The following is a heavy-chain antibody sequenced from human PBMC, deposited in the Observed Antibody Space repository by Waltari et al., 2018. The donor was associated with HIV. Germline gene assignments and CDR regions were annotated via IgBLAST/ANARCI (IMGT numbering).Heavy chain of an antibody. D-gene: IGHD1-1*01. CDR1: GYPFTSHD. CDR3: ARELARRGNAFDI. J-gene: IGHJ3*02. CDR2: MNPNSGNT. V-gene: IGHV1-8*01. Sequence: QVQLVQSGAEVKKPGASVKVSCEASGYPFTSHDINWVRQATGQGLEWMGWMNPNSGNTGYAQSFQGRVTMTRNTSISTAYMELSSLRSEDTAVYYCARELARRGNAFDIWGQGTMVTVSS.